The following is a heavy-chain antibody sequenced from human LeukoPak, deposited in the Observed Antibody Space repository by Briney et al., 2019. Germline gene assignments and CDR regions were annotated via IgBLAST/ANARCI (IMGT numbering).Heavy chain of an antibody. J-gene: IGHJ3*02. CDR2: FDPEDGET. CDR3: ATLIVLVTNDSFDI. V-gene: IGHV1-24*01. Sequence: ASVKVSCKVSGYTLTELSMHWVRQAPGKGLEWMGGFDPEDGETIYAQKFQGRVTMIEGTSPDTAYTELSSLESEETAVYFRATLIVLVTNDSFDIGGQGTMVTVSS. CDR1: GYTLTELS. D-gene: IGHD3-22*01.